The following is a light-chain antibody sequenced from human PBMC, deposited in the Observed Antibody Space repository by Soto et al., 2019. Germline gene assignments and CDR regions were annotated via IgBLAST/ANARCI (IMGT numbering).Light chain of an antibody. Sequence: DIVMTQSPLSLPVTPGEPASISCRSSQSLQHSNGYNYLDWYLQKPGQSPQLLIYLDSHRASGVPDRFSGSASGTDFTLKITRVEAEDVGVYYCMQALQTPWTFGQGTKVEIK. CDR3: MQALQTPWT. CDR1: QSLQHSNGYNY. J-gene: IGKJ1*01. CDR2: LDS. V-gene: IGKV2-28*01.